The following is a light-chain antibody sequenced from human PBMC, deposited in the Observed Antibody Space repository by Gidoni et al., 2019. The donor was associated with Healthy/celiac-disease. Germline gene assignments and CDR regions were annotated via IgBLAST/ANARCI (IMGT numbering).Light chain of an antibody. CDR1: NIGSKS. Sequence: SYVLTQPPSVSVAPGKTARITCGGDNIGSKSVHWYQQKPGQAPVLVVYDDSDRPSGIPERFSGSNSGNPAPLTISRVEAGDEADYYCQVWDSSSDHAVFGGGTQLTVL. V-gene: IGLV3-21*03. CDR2: DDS. CDR3: QVWDSSSDHAV. J-gene: IGLJ7*01.